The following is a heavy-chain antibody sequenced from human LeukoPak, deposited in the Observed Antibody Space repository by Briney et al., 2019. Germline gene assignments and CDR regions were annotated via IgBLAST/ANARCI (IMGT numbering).Heavy chain of an antibody. CDR1: GFTFSSYS. CDR3: ARGPHYYYDSSGYSDY. Sequence: GGSLRLSCAASGFTFSSYSMNWVRQAPGKGLEWVSYISSASGSIYYADSVKGRFTISRDNAKNSLFLQMNSLRAEDTAVYYCARGPHYYYDSSGYSDYWGQGTLVTVSS. J-gene: IGHJ4*02. D-gene: IGHD3-22*01. V-gene: IGHV3-48*04. CDR2: ISSASGSI.